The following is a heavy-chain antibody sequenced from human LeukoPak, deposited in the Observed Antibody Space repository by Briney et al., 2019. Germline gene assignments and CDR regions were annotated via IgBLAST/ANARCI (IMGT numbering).Heavy chain of an antibody. J-gene: IGHJ4*02. CDR2: ISSSSSYI. CDR1: GLTFSSYS. Sequence: GGSLRLSCAASGLTFSSYSMNWARQAPGKGLEWVSSISSSSSYIYYADSVKGRFTISRDNAKNSLYLQMNSLRAEDTAVYYCARVGAAAVLTLFDYWGQGTLVTVSS. V-gene: IGHV3-21*01. D-gene: IGHD6-13*01. CDR3: ARVGAAAVLTLFDY.